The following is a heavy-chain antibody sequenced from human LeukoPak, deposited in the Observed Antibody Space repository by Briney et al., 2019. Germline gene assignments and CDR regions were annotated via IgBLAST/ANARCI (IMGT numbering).Heavy chain of an antibody. V-gene: IGHV4-61*01. CDR2: IYYSGST. J-gene: IGHJ5*02. CDR1: GDSISRGRYY. Sequence: TSETLSLTCTVSGDSISRGRYYWSWIRQPPGKGLEWIGYIYYSGSTNYNPSLKSRVTISVDTSKNQFSLKLSSVTAADTAVYYCARALGIAAAPFDPWGQGTLVTVSS. D-gene: IGHD6-13*01. CDR3: ARALGIAAAPFDP.